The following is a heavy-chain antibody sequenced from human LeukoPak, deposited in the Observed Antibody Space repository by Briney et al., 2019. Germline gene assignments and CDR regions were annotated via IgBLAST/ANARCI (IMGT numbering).Heavy chain of an antibody. CDR2: ISGSGGST. Sequence: GGSLRLSCAASGFTFSSYAMSWVRQAPGKGLEWVSAISGSGGSTYYADSVKGRFTISRDNSKNTLYLQMNSLRAEDTAVYYCASLFDYGDYEEYWGQGTLVTVSS. V-gene: IGHV3-23*01. CDR1: GFTFSSYA. D-gene: IGHD4-17*01. J-gene: IGHJ4*02. CDR3: ASLFDYGDYEEY.